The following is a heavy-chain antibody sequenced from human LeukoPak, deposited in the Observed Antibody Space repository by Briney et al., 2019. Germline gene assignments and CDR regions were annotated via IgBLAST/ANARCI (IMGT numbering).Heavy chain of an antibody. CDR2: INPNSGGT. CDR1: GYTFTGYY. Sequence: GASVKVSCKASGYTFTGYYMHWVRQAPGQGLEWMGWINPNSGGTNYAQKFQGRVTMTRDTSISTAYMELSRLRSDDTAVYYCARALRPQYDFWSGPYIDYWGQGTLVTVSS. D-gene: IGHD3-3*01. V-gene: IGHV1-2*02. CDR3: ARALRPQYDFWSGPYIDY. J-gene: IGHJ4*02.